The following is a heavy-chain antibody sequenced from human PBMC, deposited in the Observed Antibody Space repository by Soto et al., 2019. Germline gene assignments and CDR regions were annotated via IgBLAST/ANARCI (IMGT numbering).Heavy chain of an antibody. CDR2: IYYSGST. CDR3: ARGGSNYDFWSGPYFDY. V-gene: IGHV4-59*01. J-gene: IGHJ4*02. CDR1: VCSISSYN. Sequence: SESLSLTFTISVCSISSYNWSWIRQPPGKGLEWIGYIYYSGSTNYNPSLKSRVTISVDTSKNQFSLKLSSVTAADTAVYYCARGGSNYDFWSGPYFDYWGQGTLVTVCS. D-gene: IGHD3-3*01.